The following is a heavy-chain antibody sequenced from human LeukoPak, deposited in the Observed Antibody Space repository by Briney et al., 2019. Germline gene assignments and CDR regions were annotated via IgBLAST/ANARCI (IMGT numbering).Heavy chain of an antibody. Sequence: PSETLSLTCTASGGSISSYYWSWIRQPPGKGLEWIGYIYYSGSTNYNPSLKSRVTISVDTSKNQFSLKLSSVTAADTAVYYCARKVGYYYSMDVWGQGTTVTVSS. CDR2: IYYSGST. V-gene: IGHV4-59*08. CDR3: ARKVGYYYSMDV. J-gene: IGHJ6*02. CDR1: GGSISSYY.